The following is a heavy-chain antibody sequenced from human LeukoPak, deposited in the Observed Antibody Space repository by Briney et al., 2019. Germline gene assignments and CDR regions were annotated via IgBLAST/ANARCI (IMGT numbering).Heavy chain of an antibody. V-gene: IGHV4-4*07. CDR2: IYTSGSA. D-gene: IGHD2-15*01. CDR1: GGSISSYY. Sequence: SETLSLTCTVSGGSISSYYWSWIRQPAGKGLEWIGRIYTSGSANYNPSLKRRVTMSVDTSKNQFPLKLSSVTAADTAVYYCARGDDIVVVVAATVGGFDIWGQGTMVTVSS. J-gene: IGHJ3*02. CDR3: ARGDDIVVVVAATVGGFDI.